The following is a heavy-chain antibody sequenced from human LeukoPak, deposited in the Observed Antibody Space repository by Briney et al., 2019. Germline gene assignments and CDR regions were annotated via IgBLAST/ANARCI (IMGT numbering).Heavy chain of an antibody. Sequence: ASVKVSCKASGYTFTGYYMHWVRQALGQGLEWMGWINPNSGGTNYAQKFQGRVTMTRDTSISTAYMELSRLRSDDTAVYYCARGSYYYGSGSYYEFDYWGQGTLVTVSS. CDR2: INPNSGGT. CDR1: GYTFTGYY. J-gene: IGHJ4*02. V-gene: IGHV1-2*02. D-gene: IGHD3-10*01. CDR3: ARGSYYYGSGSYYEFDY.